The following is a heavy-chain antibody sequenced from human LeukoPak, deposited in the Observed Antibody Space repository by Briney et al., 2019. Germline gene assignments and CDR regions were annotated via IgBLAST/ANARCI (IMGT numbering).Heavy chain of an antibody. CDR2: IFYSGST. V-gene: IGHV4-39*07. CDR1: GGSISTSNYY. D-gene: IGHD6-13*01. CDR3: ARGMRSSWFNYYYYMDV. Sequence: SETLSLTCTVSGGSISTSNYYWGWIRQPPGKGLEWIGNIFYSGSTYYSPSLRSRVTISLDTSRNQFSLKLNSVTAADTAVYYCARGMRSSWFNYYYYMDVWGKGTTVTVSS. J-gene: IGHJ6*03.